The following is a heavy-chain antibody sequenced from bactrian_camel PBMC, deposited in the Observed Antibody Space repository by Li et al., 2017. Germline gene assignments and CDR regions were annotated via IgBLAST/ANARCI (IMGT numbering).Heavy chain of an antibody. V-gene: IGHV3S63*01. CDR1: GYTTHMYC. D-gene: IGHD2*01. CDR2: IENDGRI. CDR3: AASFVGGGYCYTLGSWGGFSAADFRD. J-gene: IGHJ6*01. Sequence: HVQLVESGGGSMQAGGSLRLSCVASGYTTHMYCMAWFRQAPGNEREGVASIENDGRINYSDSVKGRFTISKDKAKNTVYLQMNSLKPEDTAMYYCAASFVGGGYCYTLGSWGGFSAADFRDWGQGTQVTVS.